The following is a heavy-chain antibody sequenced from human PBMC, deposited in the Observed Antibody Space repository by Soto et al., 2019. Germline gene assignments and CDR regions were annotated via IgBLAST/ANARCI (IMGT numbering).Heavy chain of an antibody. J-gene: IGHJ4*02. V-gene: IGHV3-30*18. D-gene: IGHD3-3*01. Sequence: ESGGGVVQPGRSLRLSCAASGFTFSSYGMHWVRQAPGKGLEWVAVISYDGSNKYYADSVKGRFTISRDNSKNTLYLQMNSLRAEDTAVYYCAKEGYDFWSGYCNIWGQGTLVTVSS. CDR1: GFTFSSYG. CDR2: ISYDGSNK. CDR3: AKEGYDFWSGYCNI.